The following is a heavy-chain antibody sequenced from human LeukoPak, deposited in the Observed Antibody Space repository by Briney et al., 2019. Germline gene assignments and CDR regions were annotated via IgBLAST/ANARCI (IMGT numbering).Heavy chain of an antibody. CDR2: TRNKANSYTT. CDR1: GFTFSSYA. CDR3: ARSNPDGYNRDFDY. D-gene: IGHD5-24*01. Sequence: PGGSLRLSCAASGFTFSSYAMSWVRQAPGKGLEWVGRTRNKANSYTTEYAASVKGRFTISRDDSKKSLYLQMNSLKTEDTAVYYCARSNPDGYNRDFDYWGQGTLVTVSS. J-gene: IGHJ4*02. V-gene: IGHV3-72*01.